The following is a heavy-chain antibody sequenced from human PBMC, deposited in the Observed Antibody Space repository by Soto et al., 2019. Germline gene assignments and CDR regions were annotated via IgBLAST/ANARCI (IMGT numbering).Heavy chain of an antibody. CDR1: GYTFTTYA. Sequence: ASVKVSCKASGYTFTTYAIHWVRQAPGQRLEWMGWIAGNGNTKYSQKFQGRVTITRDTSASTASMELSSLRSEDTAVYYCAREPRGMDVWGQGTTVTVSS. CDR3: AREPRGMDV. CDR2: IAGNGNT. J-gene: IGHJ6*02. V-gene: IGHV1-3*01.